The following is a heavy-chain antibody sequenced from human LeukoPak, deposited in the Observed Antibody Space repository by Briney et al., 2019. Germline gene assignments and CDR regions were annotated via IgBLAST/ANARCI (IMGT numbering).Heavy chain of an antibody. D-gene: IGHD2-2*01. CDR2: ISGSGGRP. Sequence: GGSLRLSCAVSGFTVSSSYLSWVRQAPGKGLEWVSAISGSGGRPYYADSVKGRFTISRDNSKNTLYLQMNSLRAEDTAVYYCARHPEPGYCSSTSCHESYFDYWGQGTLVTVSS. CDR1: GFTVSSSY. V-gene: IGHV3-23*01. CDR3: ARHPEPGYCSSTSCHESYFDY. J-gene: IGHJ4*02.